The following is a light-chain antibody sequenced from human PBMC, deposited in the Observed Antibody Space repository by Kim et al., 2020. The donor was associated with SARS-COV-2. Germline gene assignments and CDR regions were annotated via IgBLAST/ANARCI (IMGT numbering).Light chain of an antibody. CDR2: DAS. V-gene: IGKV3D-20*01. CDR1: QSINSNY. J-gene: IGKJ2*01. Sequence: LSPGERATLSCGANQSINSNYLTWYQQKPGLAPRLLIYDASTRATGIPDRFSGSGSGTDFTLTVSRLEPEDFAVYYCQQYDKSPYTFGQGTKLEI. CDR3: QQYDKSPYT.